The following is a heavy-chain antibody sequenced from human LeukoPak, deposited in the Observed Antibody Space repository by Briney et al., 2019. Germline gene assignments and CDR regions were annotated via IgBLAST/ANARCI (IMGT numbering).Heavy chain of an antibody. CDR3: ARDYSEDAYPYYFDY. Sequence: SETLSLTCTVSGGFISNYYWNWIRQPAGKGLEWIGRVYSTGNANYNPSLKSRDTLSVDTSKNQFSLNLNSVTAADTAVYYCARDYSEDAYPYYFDYWGQGALVTVSS. D-gene: IGHD2-21*01. J-gene: IGHJ4*02. CDR1: GGFISNYY. V-gene: IGHV4-4*07. CDR2: VYSTGNA.